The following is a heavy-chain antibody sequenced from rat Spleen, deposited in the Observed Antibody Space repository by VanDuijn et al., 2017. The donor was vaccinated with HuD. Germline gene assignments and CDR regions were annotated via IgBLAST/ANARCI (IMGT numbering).Heavy chain of an antibody. D-gene: IGHD1-10*01. CDR1: GFTFSDYY. CDR2: ISTSGGST. J-gene: IGHJ2*01. Sequence: EVQLVESDGGLVQPGRSLKLSCAASGFTFSDYYMTWVRQAPTKGLEWVATISTSGGSTYYRDSVKGRFTVSRDNAKSTLYLQMDSLRSEDTATYYCARHEVITTRGYFDYWGQGVMVTVSS. CDR3: ARHEVITTRGYFDY. V-gene: IGHV5-25*01.